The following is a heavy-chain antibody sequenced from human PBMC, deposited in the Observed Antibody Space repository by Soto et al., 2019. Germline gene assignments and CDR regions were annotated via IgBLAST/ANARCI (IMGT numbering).Heavy chain of an antibody. CDR1: GYTFTSYG. J-gene: IGHJ5*02. CDR2: ISAYNGNT. V-gene: IGHV1-18*01. CDR3: ARDGKFDP. Sequence: QVQLVQSGAEVKKPGASVKVSCKASGYTFTSYGISWVRQAPGQGLEWMGWISAYNGNTNYAQKLQGRVTMTTDTSTSTAYMXLXXXXXXXXXXXXXARDGKFDPWGQGTLVTVSS.